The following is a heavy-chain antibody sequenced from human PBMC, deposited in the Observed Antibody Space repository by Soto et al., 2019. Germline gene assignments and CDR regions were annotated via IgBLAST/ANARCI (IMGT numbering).Heavy chain of an antibody. V-gene: IGHV1-24*01. J-gene: IGHJ5*02. CDR3: ATFLFRKIYCSSTSCYRWFDP. D-gene: IGHD2-2*01. Sequence: ASVKVSCKVSGYTLTELSMHWVRQAPGKGLEWMGGFDPEDGETIYAQKFQGRVTMTEDTSTDTAYMELSSLRPEDTAVYYCATFLFRKIYCSSTSCYRWFDPWGQGTLVTVSS. CDR2: FDPEDGET. CDR1: GYTLTELS.